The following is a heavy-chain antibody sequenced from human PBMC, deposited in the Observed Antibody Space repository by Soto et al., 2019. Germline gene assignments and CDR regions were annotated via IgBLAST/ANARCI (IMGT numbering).Heavy chain of an antibody. CDR3: ARDYVGRGFYYYGMDV. CDR2: IIPIIGAP. CDR1: GGTFNIYG. J-gene: IGHJ6*02. D-gene: IGHD3-16*01. Sequence: QVQLVQSGAEVKKPGSSVKVSCKASGGTFNIYGFNWVRQAPGQGLEWMGGIIPIIGAPNYAQKFQDRVTITADEATNTAYMELSSLRSEDTAVYYCARDYVGRGFYYYGMDVWGQGTTVTVSS. V-gene: IGHV1-69*01.